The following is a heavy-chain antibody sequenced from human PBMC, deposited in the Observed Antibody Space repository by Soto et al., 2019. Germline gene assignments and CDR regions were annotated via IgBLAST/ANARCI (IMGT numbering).Heavy chain of an antibody. V-gene: IGHV3-7*05. CDR2: INHDGHAK. J-gene: IGHJ4*02. CDR1: GFTFNNYY. Sequence: VQLVESGGGLVQPGGSLRLSCAASGFTFNNYYMVWVRQAPGGGLEWVANINHDGHAKYYVDCVKGRFTISRDNAKLSLYLQINCLRAEYTSTNFCGRRFGGTHWGQGSLVTVSS. D-gene: IGHD2-15*01. CDR3: GRRFGGTH.